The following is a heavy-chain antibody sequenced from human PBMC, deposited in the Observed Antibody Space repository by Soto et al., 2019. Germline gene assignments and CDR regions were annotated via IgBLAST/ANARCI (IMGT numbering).Heavy chain of an antibody. J-gene: IGHJ4*02. CDR2: ISWNSGSI. CDR1: GFTFDDYA. Sequence: DVQLVESGGGLVQPGRSLRLSCAASGFTFDDYAMHWVRQAPGKGLEWVSGISWNSGSIGYADSVKGRFTISRDNAKNSLYLQMNSLRAEDTALYYCAKDIGPGMSVALDYWGQGTLVTVSS. CDR3: AKDIGPGMSVALDY. D-gene: IGHD3-10*01. V-gene: IGHV3-9*01.